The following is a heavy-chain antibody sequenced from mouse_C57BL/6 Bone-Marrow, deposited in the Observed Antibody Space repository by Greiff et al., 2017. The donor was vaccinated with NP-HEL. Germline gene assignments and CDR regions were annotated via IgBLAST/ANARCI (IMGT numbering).Heavy chain of an antibody. J-gene: IGHJ3*01. D-gene: IGHD1-1*01. Sequence: VQLQQPGAELVMPGASVKLSCKASGYTFTSYWMHWVKQRPGQGLEWIGEIDPSDSYTNYNQKFKGKSTLTVDKSSSTAYMQLSSLTSEDSAVYCCAMGYYGSSPFAYWGQGTLVTVSA. CDR2: IDPSDSYT. V-gene: IGHV1-69*01. CDR3: AMGYYGSSPFAY. CDR1: GYTFTSYW.